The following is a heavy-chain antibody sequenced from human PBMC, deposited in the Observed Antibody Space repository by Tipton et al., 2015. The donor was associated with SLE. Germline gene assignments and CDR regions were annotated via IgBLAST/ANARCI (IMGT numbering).Heavy chain of an antibody. Sequence: TLSLTCTVSGGSISNYYWSWIRQAPGKGLEWLGSVYYSGSTYYNPSLKSRVTISVDTSKNQFSLKLSSVTAADTAVYYCARSQGAFDIWGQGTMVTVSS. CDR3: ARSQGAFDI. CDR2: VYYSGST. CDR1: GGSISNYY. J-gene: IGHJ3*02. V-gene: IGHV4-59*12.